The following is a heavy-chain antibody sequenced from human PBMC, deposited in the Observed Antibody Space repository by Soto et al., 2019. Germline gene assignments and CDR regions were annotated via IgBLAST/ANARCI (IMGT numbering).Heavy chain of an antibody. D-gene: IGHD1-26*01. CDR3: ARERHWEPLPY. J-gene: IGHJ4*02. CDR1: GYTFTNYG. V-gene: IGHV1-18*01. CDR2: VSAYNRNT. Sequence: QVQLVQSGAEVKKPGASMKVSCKASGYTFTNYGITWVRQAPGQGLEWMGWVSAYNRNTNYAQKFQDRVTMTTDTPTKTAYMELRSLRSDDTAVYFCARERHWEPLPYWGQGTLVTVSS.